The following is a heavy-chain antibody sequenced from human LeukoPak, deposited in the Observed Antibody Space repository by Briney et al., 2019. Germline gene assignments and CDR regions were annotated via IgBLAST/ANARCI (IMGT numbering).Heavy chain of an antibody. Sequence: SETLSLTCTVSGGSISSSDYLWAWVRQPPGKGLEWIGDFYYNGVTSYDPSLKSRVTISVDTSKNQFSLNLTSVTAADTAVYHCVRRNYVSGRIDPWGQGTLVTVSS. D-gene: IGHD3-16*01. CDR3: VRRNYVSGRIDP. J-gene: IGHJ5*02. V-gene: IGHV4-39*01. CDR1: GGSISSSDYL. CDR2: FYYNGVT.